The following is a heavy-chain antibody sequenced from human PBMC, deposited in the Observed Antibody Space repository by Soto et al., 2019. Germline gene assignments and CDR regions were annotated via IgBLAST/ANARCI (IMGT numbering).Heavy chain of an antibody. CDR2: ISAYNGNT. CDR1: GYSFGTSG. V-gene: IGHV1-18*01. D-gene: IGHD3-22*01. Sequence: QVKLVQSGTEVKKPGASMKVSCKASGYSFGTSGISWVRQAPGQGLEWMGWISAYNGNTNYEQKLQDRVTMTTDKSTNTAYLELRSLRSDDTAVYYCARAGQYYDSSGYANWGQGTLVTVSS. CDR3: ARAGQYYDSSGYAN. J-gene: IGHJ4*02.